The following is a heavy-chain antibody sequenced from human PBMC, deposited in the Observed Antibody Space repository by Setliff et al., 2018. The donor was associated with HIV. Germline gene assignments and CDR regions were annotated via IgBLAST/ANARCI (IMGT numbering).Heavy chain of an antibody. J-gene: IGHJ3*02. D-gene: IGHD5-18*01. CDR1: GYTVTDYY. V-gene: IGHV1-2*02. Sequence: ASVKVSCKASGYTVTDYYMHWVRQAPGQGLEWMGWINPNSGGTKYAQKFQGRVTMTRDTSISTAYMELRTLRSDDTAVYYCARDLRPYSYGQDGFDIWGQGTMVTVS. CDR3: ARDLRPYSYGQDGFDI. CDR2: INPNSGGT.